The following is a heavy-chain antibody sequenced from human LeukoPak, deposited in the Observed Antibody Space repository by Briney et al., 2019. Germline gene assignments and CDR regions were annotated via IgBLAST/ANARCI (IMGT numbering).Heavy chain of an antibody. V-gene: IGHV1-24*01. J-gene: IGHJ4*02. Sequence: GVSVKVSCKVSGYTLTELSIHWVRQAPGKGLEWMGGFDIEDGETIYAQKFQGRVTMTEDTSTDTAYMELSSLRSEDTAVYYCATGFKLTTFLGGVVHFDYWGQGSLVTVSS. D-gene: IGHD3-16*01. CDR3: ATGFKLTTFLGGVVHFDY. CDR1: GYTLTELS. CDR2: FDIEDGET.